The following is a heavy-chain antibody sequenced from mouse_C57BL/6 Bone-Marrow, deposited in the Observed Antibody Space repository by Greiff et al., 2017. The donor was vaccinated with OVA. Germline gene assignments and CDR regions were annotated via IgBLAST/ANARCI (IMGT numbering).Heavy chain of an antibody. CDR1: GYTFTSYW. CDR3: TREDYGNYEFAY. J-gene: IGHJ3*01. V-gene: IGHV1-5*01. Sequence: VQLQQSGTVLARPGASVKMSCKTSGYTFTSYWMHWVKQRPGQGLEWIGAIYPGNSDTSYNQKFKGKAKLTAVTSASTAYMELSSLTNEDSAVYYCTREDYGNYEFAYWGQGTLVTVSA. D-gene: IGHD2-1*01. CDR2: IYPGNSDT.